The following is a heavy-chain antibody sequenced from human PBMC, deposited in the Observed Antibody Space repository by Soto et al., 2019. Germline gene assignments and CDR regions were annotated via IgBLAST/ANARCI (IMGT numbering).Heavy chain of an antibody. Sequence: EVQLVESGGGLVQPGGSLRLSCAASGFTFSSYSMNWVRQAPGKGLEWVSYISSSSSTIYYADSVKGRFTISRDNAKNSLYLPMNRLRAEDTAVYYCASDLRFRGGVIVRDYWGQGTLVTVSS. D-gene: IGHD3-16*02. CDR2: ISSSSSTI. J-gene: IGHJ4*02. V-gene: IGHV3-48*01. CDR3: ASDLRFRGGVIVRDY. CDR1: GFTFSSYS.